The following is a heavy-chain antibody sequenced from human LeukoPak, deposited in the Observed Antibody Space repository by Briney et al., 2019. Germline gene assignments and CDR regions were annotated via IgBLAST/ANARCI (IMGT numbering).Heavy chain of an antibody. Sequence: GGSLRLSCAASGSTFSSYAMSWVRQAPGKGLEWVSAISGSGGSTYYADSVKGRFTISRDNSKNTLYLQMNSLRAEDTAVYYCAKVTFYYDSSDKIDYWGQGTLVTVSS. V-gene: IGHV3-23*01. D-gene: IGHD3-22*01. J-gene: IGHJ4*02. CDR1: GSTFSSYA. CDR3: AKVTFYYDSSDKIDY. CDR2: ISGSGGST.